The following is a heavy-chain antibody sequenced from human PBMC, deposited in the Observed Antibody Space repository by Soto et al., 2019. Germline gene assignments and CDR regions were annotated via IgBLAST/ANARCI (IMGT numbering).Heavy chain of an antibody. Sequence: QLQLQDSGSGLVKPSQTLSITCAVSGCSISSGGYSWSWIRQPPGKGLEWIGYIYHSGSTYYNPSLKSRVTIAVDRSKTQFSLKLSSVTAADTAVYYCPRVPSPCGPGTLVTVSS. CDR3: PRVPSP. CDR1: GCSISSGGYS. D-gene: IGHD6-6*01. J-gene: IGHJ4*03. V-gene: IGHV4-30-2*01. CDR2: IYHSGST.